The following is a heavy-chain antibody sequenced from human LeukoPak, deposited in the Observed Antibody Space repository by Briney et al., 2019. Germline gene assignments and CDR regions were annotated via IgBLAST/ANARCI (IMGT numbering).Heavy chain of an antibody. V-gene: IGHV4-34*01. CDR2: INHSGSI. D-gene: IGHD1-26*01. J-gene: IGHJ4*02. CDR1: GGSFSGYY. CDR3: ARGPVGATWFDY. Sequence: SETLSLTCAVYGGSFSGYYWSWIRQPPGKGLEWIGEINHSGSINYNPSLKSRVTISVDTSKNQFSLKLSSVTAADTAVYYCARGPVGATWFDYWGQGTLVTVSS.